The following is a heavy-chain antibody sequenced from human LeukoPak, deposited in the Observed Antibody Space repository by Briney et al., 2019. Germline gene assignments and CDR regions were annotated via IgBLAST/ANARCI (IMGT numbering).Heavy chain of an antibody. CDR1: GYTFTRYY. CDR2: INPKSGGT. Sequence: ASVNVSCKASGYTFTRYYMHWVRQAPGQGGDGMGGINPKSGGTNYAQKFQGRVTITRDTSISTASLELSRLGPGDTAVYYCARVNSHGYYAQFDYWGQGTLVTVSS. J-gene: IGHJ4*02. V-gene: IGHV1-2*02. D-gene: IGHD3-22*01. CDR3: ARVNSHGYYAQFDY.